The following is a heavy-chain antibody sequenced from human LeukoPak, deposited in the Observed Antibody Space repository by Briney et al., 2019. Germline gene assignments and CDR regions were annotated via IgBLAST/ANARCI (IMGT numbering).Heavy chain of an antibody. CDR3: ARVGNYDFRFDP. D-gene: IGHD3-3*01. Sequence: PGGSLRLSCAASGFTFSSYWMHWVRQAPGKGLVWISRINGDGSTTDYADSVKGRFTISRDNAKNTLHLQMSSLRVEDTAVYHCARVGNYDFRFDPWGQGTLVTVSS. CDR1: GFTFSSYW. V-gene: IGHV3-74*01. J-gene: IGHJ5*02. CDR2: INGDGSTT.